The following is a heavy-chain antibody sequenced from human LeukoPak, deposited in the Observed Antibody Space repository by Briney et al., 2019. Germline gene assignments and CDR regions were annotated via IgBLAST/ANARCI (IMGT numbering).Heavy chain of an antibody. CDR3: AREGSRVGAPKPPSDY. CDR1: GYTFSGYY. D-gene: IGHD1-26*01. CDR2: INPNSGGT. Sequence: GASVKVSCKAFGYTFSGYYMHWVRQAPGQGLEWVGWINPNSGGTNYAQNFQGRVTITRDTSISTVYMELSSLRSDDTAVYFCAREGSRVGAPKPPSDYWGQGTLVTVSS. V-gene: IGHV1-2*02. J-gene: IGHJ4*02.